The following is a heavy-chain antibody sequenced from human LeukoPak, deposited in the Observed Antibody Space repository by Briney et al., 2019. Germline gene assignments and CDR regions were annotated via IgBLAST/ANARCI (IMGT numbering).Heavy chain of an antibody. D-gene: IGHD6-6*01. J-gene: IGHJ4*02. Sequence: ASVKVSCKASGYTFTSYGISWVRQAPGQGLEWMVWISAYNGNTNYAQKLQGRVTMTTDTSTSTAYMELRSLRSDDTAVYYCARGVEYSSSSDIDYWGQGTLVTVSS. V-gene: IGHV1-18*01. CDR2: ISAYNGNT. CDR3: ARGVEYSSSSDIDY. CDR1: GYTFTSYG.